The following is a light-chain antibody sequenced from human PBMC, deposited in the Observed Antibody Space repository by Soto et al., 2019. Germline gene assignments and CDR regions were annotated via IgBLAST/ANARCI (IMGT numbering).Light chain of an antibody. J-gene: IGLJ2*01. CDR2: EGS. Sequence: QSALTQPASVSGSPGQSITISCTGTSSDVGSYNLVSWYQQHPGKAPKLMIYEGSKRPSGVSNRFSGSKSGNTASLTISGLQAEDEADYYCCSYATSRTVVFGGGPKLTV. V-gene: IGLV2-23*01. CDR1: SSDVGSYNL. CDR3: CSYATSRTVV.